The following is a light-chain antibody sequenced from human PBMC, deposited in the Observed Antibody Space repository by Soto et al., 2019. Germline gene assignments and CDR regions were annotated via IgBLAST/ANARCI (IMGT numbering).Light chain of an antibody. CDR1: RRDVGGYNY. CDR2: EVT. CDR3: CSFTSITTYV. J-gene: IGLJ1*01. Sequence: QSVLTQPASVSGSPGQSITISCTGTRRDVGGYNYVSWYQQYPGKSPKLLIYEVTHRPSGVSNRFSGSKSGNTASLTISGLQAEDEADYYCCSFTSITTYVFGTGTKVTVL. V-gene: IGLV2-14*01.